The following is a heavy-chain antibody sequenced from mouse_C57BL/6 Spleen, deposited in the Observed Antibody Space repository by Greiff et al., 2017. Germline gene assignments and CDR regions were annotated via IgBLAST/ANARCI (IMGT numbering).Heavy chain of an antibody. Sequence: VQLQQSGAELVKPGASVKLSCTASGFNIKDYYMHWVKQRPEQGLEWIGRIDPEDGETKYAPKFQGKATITADTSSNTAYLQRSSLTAEDTAVYYCGFTTVVATTEGFAYWGQGTLVTVSA. D-gene: IGHD1-1*01. J-gene: IGHJ3*01. CDR1: GFNIKDYY. CDR2: IDPEDGET. CDR3: GFTTVVATTEGFAY. V-gene: IGHV14-2*01.